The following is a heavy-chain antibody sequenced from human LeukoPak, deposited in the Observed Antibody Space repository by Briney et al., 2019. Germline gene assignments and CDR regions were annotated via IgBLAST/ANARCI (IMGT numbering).Heavy chain of an antibody. CDR2: IWYDGSNK. CDR1: GFTFSSYG. D-gene: IGHD2-15*01. V-gene: IGHV3-33*01. J-gene: IGHJ4*02. CDR3: ARDSCSGGSCYSDY. Sequence: GGSLRLSCAASGFTFSSYGMHWVRQAPGKGLEWVAVIWYDGSNKYYADSVKGRFTISRDNSKNTLYLQMNSLRAEDTAAYYCARDSCSGGSCYSDYWGQGTLVTVSS.